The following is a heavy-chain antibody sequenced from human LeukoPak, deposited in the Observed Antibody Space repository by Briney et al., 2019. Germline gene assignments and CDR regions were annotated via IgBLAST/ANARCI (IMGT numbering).Heavy chain of an antibody. CDR3: ARDDCSSISCYHNWFDP. V-gene: IGHV3-7*01. J-gene: IGHJ5*02. CDR1: GFTFSSYW. Sequence: GGSLRLSCAASGFTFSSYWMSWVRQAPGKGLEWVANIKQDGSEKYYVDSVKGRFTISRDNAKNSLYLQMNSLRAEDTAVYYCARDDCSSISCYHNWFDPWGQGTLSPSPQ. CDR2: IKQDGSEK. D-gene: IGHD2-2*01.